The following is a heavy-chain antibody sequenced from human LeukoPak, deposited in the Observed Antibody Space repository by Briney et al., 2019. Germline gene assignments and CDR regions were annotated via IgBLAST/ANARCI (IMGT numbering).Heavy chain of an antibody. Sequence: GGSLRLSCAASGFTFSSYAMSWVRQAPGKGLEWVLTISGGGSGTYYADSVKGRFTISRDNSKNTLYLQMNSLRAEDTAVYYCAKYGSIAARLDYGMDVWGQGTTVTVSS. CDR3: AKYGSIAARLDYGMDV. D-gene: IGHD6-6*01. J-gene: IGHJ6*02. CDR1: GFTFSSYA. CDR2: ISGGGSGT. V-gene: IGHV3-23*01.